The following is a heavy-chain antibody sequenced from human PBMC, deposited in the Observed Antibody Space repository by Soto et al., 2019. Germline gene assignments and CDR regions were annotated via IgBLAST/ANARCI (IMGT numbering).Heavy chain of an antibody. J-gene: IGHJ4*02. CDR2: ISVSGAT. Sequence: EVQLSESGGGLVQPGGSLTLSCAASGFTFSSYAMSWARQAPGKGLEWVSSISVSGATHYADSVKGRFTISRDNSKNSLYLQMNRLRAEDPALYYCAKNYFFDSWAQGTLVTVSS. V-gene: IGHV3-23*01. CDR3: AKNYFFDS. CDR1: GFTFSSYA.